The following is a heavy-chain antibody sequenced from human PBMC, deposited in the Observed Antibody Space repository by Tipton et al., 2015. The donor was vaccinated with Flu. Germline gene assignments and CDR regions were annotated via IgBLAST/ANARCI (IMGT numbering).Heavy chain of an antibody. V-gene: IGHV3-48*03. CDR3: ATLTGDDY. J-gene: IGHJ4*02. CDR2: ISSGGSTI. Sequence: GSLRLSCAASGFTFSNYEMNWVRQAPGKGLEWVSYISSGGSTISYADSVRGRFTISRDNAKNALFLQLNSLRAEDTAIYYCATLTGDDYWGQGILVTVSS. CDR1: GFTFSNYE. D-gene: IGHD7-27*01.